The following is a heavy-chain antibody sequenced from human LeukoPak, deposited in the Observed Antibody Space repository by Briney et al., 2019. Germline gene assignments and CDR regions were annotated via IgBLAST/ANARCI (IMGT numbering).Heavy chain of an antibody. V-gene: IGHV3-23*01. D-gene: IGHD6-19*01. CDR2: ISGSGDST. Sequence: GGSLRLSCAASGFTFSSSAMSWVRQAPGKGLEWVSAISGSGDSTYYADSVKGRFTISRDNPKSTLYLQMNSLRAEDTAVYYCAKDLEVASGWGGQGTLVTVSS. CDR3: AKDLEVASGW. J-gene: IGHJ4*02. CDR1: GFTFSSSA.